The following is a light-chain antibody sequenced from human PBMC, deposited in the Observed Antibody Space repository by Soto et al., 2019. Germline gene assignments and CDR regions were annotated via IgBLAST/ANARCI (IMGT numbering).Light chain of an antibody. CDR2: PAT. V-gene: IGKV1-39*01. CDR1: QTITNY. CDR3: QQSYSSPWT. J-gene: IGKJ1*01. Sequence: DIQMTQSPSSLSASVGDRVTITCRASQTITNYLNWYQQKPGKAPKLLIYPATTLLHGVPSRFRGTASGTDFTLTIDSLQPEDFATSYCQQSYSSPWTFGQGTKVETK.